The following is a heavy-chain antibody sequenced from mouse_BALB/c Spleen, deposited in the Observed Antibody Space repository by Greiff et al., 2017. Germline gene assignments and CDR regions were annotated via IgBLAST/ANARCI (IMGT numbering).Heavy chain of an antibody. CDR3: TRVDGYYSAMDY. V-gene: IGHV1S81*02. CDR1: GYTFTSYY. Sequence: QVQLQQPGAELVKPGASVKLSCKASGYTFTSYYMYWVKQRPGQGLEWIGGINPSNGGTNFNEKFKSRATLTVDKSSSTAYMQLSSLTSEDSAVYYCTRVDGYYSAMDYWGQGTSVTVSS. J-gene: IGHJ4*01. D-gene: IGHD2-3*01. CDR2: INPSNGGT.